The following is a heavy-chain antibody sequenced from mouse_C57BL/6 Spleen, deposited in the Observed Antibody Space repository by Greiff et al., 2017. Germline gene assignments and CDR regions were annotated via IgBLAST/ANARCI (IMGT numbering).Heavy chain of an antibody. V-gene: IGHV1-69*01. CDR3: ARRDYYYGSSYDYAMDY. CDR1: GYTFTSYW. Sequence: QVQLQQPGAELVMPGASVKLSCKASGYTFTSYWMHWVKQRPGQGLEWIGEIDPSDSYTNYNQKFKGKSTLTVDKSSSTAYMQLSSLTSEDSAVYYCARRDYYYGSSYDYAMDYWGQGTSGTVSS. CDR2: IDPSDSYT. J-gene: IGHJ4*01. D-gene: IGHD1-1*01.